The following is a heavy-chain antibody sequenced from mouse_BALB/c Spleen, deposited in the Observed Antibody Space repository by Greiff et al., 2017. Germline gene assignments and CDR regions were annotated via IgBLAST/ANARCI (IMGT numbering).Heavy chain of an antibody. CDR1: GFSLTSYG. J-gene: IGHJ3*01. V-gene: IGHV2-2*02. CDR2: IWSGGST. Sequence: VQRVESGPGLVQPSQSLSITCTVSGFSLTSYGVHWVRQSPGKGLEWLGVIWSGGSTDYNAAFISRLSISKDNSKSQVFFKMNSLQANDTAIYYCARRGVYDYGFAYWGQGTLVTVSA. D-gene: IGHD2-4*01. CDR3: ARRGVYDYGFAY.